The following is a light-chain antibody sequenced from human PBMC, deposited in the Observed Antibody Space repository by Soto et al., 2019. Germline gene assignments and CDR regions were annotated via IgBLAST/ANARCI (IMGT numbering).Light chain of an antibody. V-gene: IGKV1-39*01. J-gene: IGKJ1*01. CDR1: QYIGIY. Sequence: DIQMTQSPSSLSASVGDRVTLTCRASQYIGIYLNWYQKKPGKAPKVLIHAASRVQSGVPSTFSASGSGTDFALTISSLQPEDFATYYCHQTYANPWTFGQGTKVE. CDR2: AAS. CDR3: HQTYANPWT.